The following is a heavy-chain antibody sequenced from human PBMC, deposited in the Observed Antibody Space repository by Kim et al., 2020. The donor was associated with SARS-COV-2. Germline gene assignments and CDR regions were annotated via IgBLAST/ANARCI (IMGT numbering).Heavy chain of an antibody. D-gene: IGHD1-1*01. Sequence: EWGASIGVKGNRTYYAYSVEGRFHISRDNSKSTVYLKRNSLRAEDTAVYYCARDRHTRPNWNDPNPLDYWGQGTLVTVSS. CDR2: IGVKGNRT. CDR3: ARDRHTRPNWNDPNPLDY. J-gene: IGHJ4*02. V-gene: IGHV3-23*01.